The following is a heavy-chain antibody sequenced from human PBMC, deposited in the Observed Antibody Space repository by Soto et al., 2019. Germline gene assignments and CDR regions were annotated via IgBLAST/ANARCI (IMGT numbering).Heavy chain of an antibody. J-gene: IGHJ3*02. Sequence: SETLALTCTVSGGSISSYYGSWIRQPTGKGLEWIGYIYYSGSTYYNPSLKSRVTISEDTSKNQFSLKLSSVTAADTAVYYCASGAVVAATFAAFGIWGQGTMVTVSS. D-gene: IGHD2-15*01. CDR1: GGSISSYY. CDR2: IYYSGST. V-gene: IGHV4-59*06. CDR3: ASGAVVAATFAAFGI.